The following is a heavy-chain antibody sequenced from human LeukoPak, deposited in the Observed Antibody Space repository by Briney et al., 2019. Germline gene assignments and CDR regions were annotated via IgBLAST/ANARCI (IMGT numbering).Heavy chain of an antibody. CDR1: GGSISSYY. CDR2: IYYSGST. D-gene: IGHD6-19*01. V-gene: IGHV4-59*01. J-gene: IGHJ4*02. CDR3: AREGTVAGSIDY. Sequence: PSETLSLTCTVSGGSISSYYWSWIRQPPGKGLERIGYIYYSGSTNYNPSLKSRVTISVDTSKNQLSLKQSSVTAADTAVYYCAREGTVAGSIDYWGQGTLVTVSS.